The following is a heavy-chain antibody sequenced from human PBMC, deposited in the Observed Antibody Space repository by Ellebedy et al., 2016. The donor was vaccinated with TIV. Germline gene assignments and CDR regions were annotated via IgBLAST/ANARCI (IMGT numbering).Heavy chain of an antibody. V-gene: IGHV3-20*04. CDR1: GFSFEDYA. CDR3: VRDPWLVMDY. J-gene: IGHJ4*01. D-gene: IGHD6-19*01. Sequence: PGGSLRLSCAASGFSFEDYAMSWVRQAPGKGLEWVSGMTHNGDSTTYADSVKGRFTISRDNAKNTLYLQMNSLRAEDTAMYYCVRDPWLVMDYWGHGILVTVSS. CDR2: MTHNGDST.